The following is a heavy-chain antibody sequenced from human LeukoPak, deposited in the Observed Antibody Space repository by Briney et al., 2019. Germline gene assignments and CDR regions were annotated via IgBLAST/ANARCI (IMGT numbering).Heavy chain of an antibody. D-gene: IGHD5-24*01. J-gene: IGHJ4*02. CDR2: INWNGGNT. V-gene: IGHV3-20*04. Sequence: GGSLRLSCAASGFTFGDYGMSWVRQAPGKGLEWVSSINWNGGNTAYADSVKGRFTISRDTAKDSLYLQLNSLRAEDTALYYCARDRGWLQYIDYWGQGTLVTVCS. CDR1: GFTFGDYG. CDR3: ARDRGWLQYIDY.